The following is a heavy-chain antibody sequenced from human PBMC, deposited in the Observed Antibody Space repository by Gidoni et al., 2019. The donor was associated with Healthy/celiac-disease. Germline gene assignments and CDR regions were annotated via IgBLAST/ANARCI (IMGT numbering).Heavy chain of an antibody. D-gene: IGHD5-18*01. J-gene: IGHJ6*02. CDR2: INPSGGST. CDR1: GDTFTSYY. CDR3: ARAHGYSYGYYYYGMDV. V-gene: IGHV1-46*01. Sequence: QVQLVHSGAEVTKPGASVTVSCKASGDTFTSYYMHWVRQAPGQGLEWMGIINPSGGSTSYAQKFQGRVTMTRDTSTSTVYMELSSLRSEDTAVYYCARAHGYSYGYYYYGMDVWGQGTTVTLSS.